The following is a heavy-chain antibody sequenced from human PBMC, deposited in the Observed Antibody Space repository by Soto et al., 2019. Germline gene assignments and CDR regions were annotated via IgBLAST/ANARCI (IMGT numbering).Heavy chain of an antibody. J-gene: IGHJ6*02. CDR3: ARCWXGDYGDFPYYYYYGMDV. CDR1: GGSISSYY. CDR2: IYYSGST. D-gene: IGHD4-17*01. Sequence: NPSETLSLTCTVSGGSISSYYWSWIRQPPGEGLEWIGYIYYSGSTNYNPSLKSRVTISVDTSKNQFSLKLSSVTAADTAVYYCARCWXGDYGDFPYYYYYGMDVWGQGTTVTVSS. V-gene: IGHV4-59*01.